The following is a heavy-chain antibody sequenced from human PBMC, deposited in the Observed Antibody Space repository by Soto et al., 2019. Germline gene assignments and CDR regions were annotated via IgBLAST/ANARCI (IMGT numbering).Heavy chain of an antibody. V-gene: IGHV3-30-3*01. CDR2: ISYDGSNK. D-gene: IGHD3-22*01. Sequence: QVQLVESGGGVVQPGRSLRLSCAASGFTFSSYAMHWVRQAPGKGLEWVAVISYDGSNKYYADSVKGRFTISRDNSKNTLYLQMNSLRAEDTAVYYCASPHYDSSGYEAWGQGTLVTVSS. J-gene: IGHJ5*02. CDR3: ASPHYDSSGYEA. CDR1: GFTFSSYA.